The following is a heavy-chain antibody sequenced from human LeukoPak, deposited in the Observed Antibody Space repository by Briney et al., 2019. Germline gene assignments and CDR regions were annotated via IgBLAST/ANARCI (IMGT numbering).Heavy chain of an antibody. CDR1: GFTVSSNY. CDR3: ARVWYYYDSSGYYYFDY. J-gene: IGHJ4*02. CDR2: IYSGGST. Sequence: GGSLRLSCAASGFTVSSNYMSWVRQAPGKGLEWVSVIYSGGSTYYADSVKGRFTISRDNAKNTPYLQMNSLRAEDTAVYYCARVWYYYDSSGYYYFDYWGQGTLVTVSS. V-gene: IGHV3-53*01. D-gene: IGHD3-22*01.